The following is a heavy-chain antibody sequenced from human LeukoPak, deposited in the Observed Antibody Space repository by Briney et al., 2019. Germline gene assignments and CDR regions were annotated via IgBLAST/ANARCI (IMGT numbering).Heavy chain of an antibody. CDR2: IFNSRNT. Sequence: SETLSLTCTVSGGSITNYYWSWIRQPPGKGLEWIGNIFNSRNTNYNPSLSSRVTISVDTSKNRFSLKVSSVTAADTAVYYCARHVSPFGSSDWFDPWGQGTLVTVSS. CDR1: GGSITNYY. CDR3: ARHVSPFGSSDWFDP. D-gene: IGHD3-16*01. V-gene: IGHV4-59*08. J-gene: IGHJ5*02.